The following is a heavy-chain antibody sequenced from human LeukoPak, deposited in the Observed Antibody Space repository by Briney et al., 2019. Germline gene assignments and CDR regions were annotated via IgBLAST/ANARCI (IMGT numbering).Heavy chain of an antibody. CDR2: ISYDGSNK. CDR1: GFTFSSYA. Sequence: PGGSLRLSCAASGFTFSSYAMHWVRQAPGKGLEWVAVISYDGSNKYYADSVKGRFTISRDNSKNTLYLQMNSLRAEDTAVYYCARGHHYGSGSSQDYWGQGTLVTVSS. J-gene: IGHJ4*02. D-gene: IGHD3-10*01. CDR3: ARGHHYGSGSSQDY. V-gene: IGHV3-30*04.